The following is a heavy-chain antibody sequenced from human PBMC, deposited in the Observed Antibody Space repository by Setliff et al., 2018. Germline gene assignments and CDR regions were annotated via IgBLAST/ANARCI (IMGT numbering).Heavy chain of an antibody. J-gene: IGHJ4*02. CDR1: GYTFGAHY. D-gene: IGHD3-16*01. V-gene: IGHV1-2*02. Sequence: ASVKVSCKASGYTFGAHYIHWVRQAPGQGFEWMGWINPNSGDTNYAQKFQGRVIMTRSASLSSAYMELTNLTPDDTAVYFCARGRLAWGIDYWGQGTLVTVSS. CDR2: INPNSGDT. CDR3: ARGRLAWGIDY.